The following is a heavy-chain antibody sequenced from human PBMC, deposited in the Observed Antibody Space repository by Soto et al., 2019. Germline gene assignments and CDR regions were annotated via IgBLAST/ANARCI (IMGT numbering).Heavy chain of an antibody. V-gene: IGHV6-1*01. CDR1: GDSVSSTSAT. Sequence: QVQLQQSGPGLVKPSQTLSLVCSISGDSVSSTSATWSWIRQSPSRGLEWLGRTYYRSKWYNDYAVSVKRRKAINPDTSKNQFSLHLSSVPHEDTALYFCARDGSCFHWYFDLWGRGTLVTVSS. J-gene: IGHJ2*01. D-gene: IGHD6-19*01. CDR3: ARDGSCFHWYFDL. CDR2: TYYRSKWYN.